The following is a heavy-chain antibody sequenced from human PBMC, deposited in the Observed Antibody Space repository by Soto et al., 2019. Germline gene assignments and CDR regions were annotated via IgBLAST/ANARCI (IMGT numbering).Heavy chain of an antibody. Sequence: EVQLVESGGGLVKPGGSLRLSCAASGFTFSSYSMNWVRQAPGKGLEWVSSISSSSSYIYYADSVKGRFTISRDNAKNSLYLQMNSLRAEDTAVYYCARERDYYVSPSDYWGQGTLVTVSS. CDR1: GFTFSSYS. V-gene: IGHV3-21*01. CDR3: ARERDYYVSPSDY. J-gene: IGHJ4*02. CDR2: ISSSSSYI. D-gene: IGHD3-10*02.